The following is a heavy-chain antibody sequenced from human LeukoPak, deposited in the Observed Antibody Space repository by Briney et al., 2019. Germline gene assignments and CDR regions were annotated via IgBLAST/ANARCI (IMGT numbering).Heavy chain of an antibody. CDR3: AKVLVKVVPAAADAFDI. V-gene: IGHV3-23*01. CDR1: GFTFSSYA. J-gene: IGHJ3*02. CDR2: ISGSGGST. Sequence: GGSLRLSCAASGFTFSSYAMSWVRQAPGQGLEWGSAISGSGGSTYYADSVKGRFTISRDNSKNTLYLQMNSLRAEDTAVYYCAKVLVKVVPAAADAFDIWGQVTMVTVSS. D-gene: IGHD2-2*01.